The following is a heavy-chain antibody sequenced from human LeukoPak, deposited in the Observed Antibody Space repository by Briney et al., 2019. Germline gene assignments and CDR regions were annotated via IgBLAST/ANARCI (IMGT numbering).Heavy chain of an antibody. J-gene: IGHJ4*02. D-gene: IGHD5-24*01. CDR2: ISNNGGYT. CDR3: ARESGDGYNYFDY. V-gene: IGHV3-23*01. CDR1: GFTFSSSA. Sequence: GGSLRLSCAASGFTFSSSAMSWVRQAPGKGLEWVSAISNNGGYTYYADSVQGRFTISRDNSKNTLYLQMNSLRAEDTAVYYCARESGDGYNYFDYWGQGTLVTVSS.